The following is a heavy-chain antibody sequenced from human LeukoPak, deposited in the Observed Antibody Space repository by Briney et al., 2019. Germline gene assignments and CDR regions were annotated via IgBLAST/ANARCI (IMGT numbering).Heavy chain of an antibody. Sequence: PGGSLRLSCAASGFPVNNNYMTWVRQAPGKGLEWVSLIYSGGTTYYADSVKGRFTISRDNSTNTLILQMNSLRAEDTAVYYCARGIEVVVIGSYYFDYWGQGTLVAVSS. CDR2: IYSGGTT. CDR1: GFPVNNNY. V-gene: IGHV3-66*01. CDR3: ARGIEVVVIGSYYFDY. J-gene: IGHJ4*02. D-gene: IGHD3-22*01.